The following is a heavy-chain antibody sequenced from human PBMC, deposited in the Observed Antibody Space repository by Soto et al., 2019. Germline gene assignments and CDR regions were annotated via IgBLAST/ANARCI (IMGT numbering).Heavy chain of an antibody. Sequence: GGSLRISCASAGFTFSSYSMHWVRKAPGMGLKWVAVISYDGSNKYYAETVKGRFTISRDNSKNTLYLQMNSLRAEDTALYYFARDHDLRFYYDSSGYGIQFDYWGQGTLVTVSS. CDR1: GFTFSSYS. CDR3: ARDHDLRFYYDSSGYGIQFDY. V-gene: IGHV3-30-3*01. J-gene: IGHJ4*02. CDR2: ISYDGSNK. D-gene: IGHD3-22*01.